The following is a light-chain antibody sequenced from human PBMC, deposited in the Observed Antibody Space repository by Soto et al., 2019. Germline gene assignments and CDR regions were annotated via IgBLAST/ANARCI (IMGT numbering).Light chain of an antibody. Sequence: EIVLTQSPANLSLSPGERTTLSCRASQSVSTHLAWYQQIPGQAPRLLIYGTSTRAAGIPARFSGRGSGTEFTFTISSLQSEDFAVYHCQQYHDWPITFGQGTRLEIK. CDR2: GTS. CDR3: QQYHDWPIT. CDR1: QSVSTH. J-gene: IGKJ5*01. V-gene: IGKV3-15*01.